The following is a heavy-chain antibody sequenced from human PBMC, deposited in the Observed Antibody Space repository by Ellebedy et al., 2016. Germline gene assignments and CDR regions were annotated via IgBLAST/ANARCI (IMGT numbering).Heavy chain of an antibody. J-gene: IGHJ6*03. Sequence: ASVKVSXXASGYTFTSYEINWVRQATGQGLEWMGWMNPNSGDTGFAQKFQGRVTMTRNTSISTAYMELRSLRSEDTAVYYCARGHYDFWSGYYSNYYYMDVWGKGTTVTVSS. CDR1: GYTFTSYE. CDR3: ARGHYDFWSGYYSNYYYMDV. CDR2: MNPNSGDT. D-gene: IGHD3-3*01. V-gene: IGHV1-8*01.